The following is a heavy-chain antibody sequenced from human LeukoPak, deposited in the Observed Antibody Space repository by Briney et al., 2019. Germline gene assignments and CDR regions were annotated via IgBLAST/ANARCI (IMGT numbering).Heavy chain of an antibody. J-gene: IGHJ4*02. CDR3: ARVTEAPYYFDY. CDR1: GFVFSSYW. Sequence: GGSLRLSCAASGFVFSSYWMHWVRQAPGKGLEWVSSISSSSSYIYYADSVKGRFTISRDNAKNSLYLQMNSLRAEDTAVYYCARVTEAPYYFDYWGQGTLVTVSS. CDR2: ISSSSSYI. V-gene: IGHV3-21*01.